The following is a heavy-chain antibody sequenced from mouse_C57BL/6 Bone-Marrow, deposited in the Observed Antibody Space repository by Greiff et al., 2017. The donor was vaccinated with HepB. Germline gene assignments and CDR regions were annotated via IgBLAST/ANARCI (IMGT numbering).Heavy chain of an antibody. Sequence: VQLQESGAELARPGASVKLSCKASGYTFTSYGISWVKQRTGQGLEWIGEIYPRSGNTYYNEKFEGKATLTADKSSSTAYMELRSLTSEDSAVYFCARPDLTWFAYWGQGTLVTVSA. CDR1: GYTFTSYG. CDR3: ARPDLTWFAY. V-gene: IGHV1-81*01. CDR2: IYPRSGNT. J-gene: IGHJ3*01.